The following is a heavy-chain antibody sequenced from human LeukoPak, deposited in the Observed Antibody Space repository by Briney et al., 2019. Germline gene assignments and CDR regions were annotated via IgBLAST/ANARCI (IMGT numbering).Heavy chain of an antibody. CDR3: ARETVQLSNYYGMDV. CDR2: INHSGST. Sequence: SETLSLTCAVYGGSFSGYYWSWIRQPPGKGLEWIGEINHSGSTNYNPSLKSRVTISVDTSKNQFSLKLSSVTAADTAVYYCARETVQLSNYYGMDVWGQGTTVTVSS. D-gene: IGHD5-18*01. J-gene: IGHJ6*02. CDR1: GGSFSGYY. V-gene: IGHV4-34*01.